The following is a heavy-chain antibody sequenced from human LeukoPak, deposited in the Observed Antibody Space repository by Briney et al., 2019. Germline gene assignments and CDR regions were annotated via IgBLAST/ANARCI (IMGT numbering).Heavy chain of an antibody. D-gene: IGHD3-16*02. Sequence: GRSLRLSCTASGFTFGDYAMSWVRQAPGKGLEWVGFIRSKAYGGTTGYAASVKGRFTISRDDSKSIAYLQMNSLKTEDTAVYYCTRVGSSTFGGVIVKGGYFDYWGQGTLVTVSS. CDR2: IRSKAYGGTT. CDR1: GFTFGDYA. V-gene: IGHV3-49*04. CDR3: TRVGSSTFGGVIVKGGYFDY. J-gene: IGHJ4*02.